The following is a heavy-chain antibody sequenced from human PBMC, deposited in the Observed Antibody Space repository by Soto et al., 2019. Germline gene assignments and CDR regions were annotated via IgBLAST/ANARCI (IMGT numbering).Heavy chain of an antibody. CDR1: GGTFSSYA. D-gene: IGHD2-8*01. Sequence: ASVKVSCKASGGTFSSYAISWVRQAPGQGLEWMGGIIPIFGTANYAQKFQGRVTITADESTSTAYMELSSLRSEDTAVYYCARVGYCTNGVCYDGSGFLPEDNYGMDVWGQGTTVTVSS. V-gene: IGHV1-69*13. CDR3: ARVGYCTNGVCYDGSGFLPEDNYGMDV. CDR2: IIPIFGTA. J-gene: IGHJ6*02.